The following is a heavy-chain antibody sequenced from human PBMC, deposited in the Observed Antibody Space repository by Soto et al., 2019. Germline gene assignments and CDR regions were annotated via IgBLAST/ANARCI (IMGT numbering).Heavy chain of an antibody. CDR1: GFTFSSYG. CDR3: AKDPHDYGVHFDY. CDR2: ISYDGSNK. Sequence: PGGSLRLSCAASGFTFSSYGMHWVRQAPGKGLEWVAVISYDGSNKYYADSVKGRFTISRDNSKNTLYLQMNSLRAEDTAVYYCAKDPHDYGVHFDYWGQGTLVTVSS. J-gene: IGHJ4*02. V-gene: IGHV3-30*18. D-gene: IGHD4-17*01.